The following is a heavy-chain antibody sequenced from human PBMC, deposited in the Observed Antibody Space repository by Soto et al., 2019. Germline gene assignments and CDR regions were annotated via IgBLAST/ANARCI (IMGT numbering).Heavy chain of an antibody. CDR1: GDSVSSNSAA. V-gene: IGHV6-1*01. Sequence: PSQTLSLTCAISGDSVSSNSAAWNWISQSPSRGLEWLGRTYYRSKWYNDYAVSVKSRITINPDTSKNQFSLQLNSVTPEDTAVYYCARERGYSYAEIDYWGQGTLVTVS. CDR2: TYYRSKWYN. J-gene: IGHJ4*02. D-gene: IGHD5-18*01. CDR3: ARERGYSYAEIDY.